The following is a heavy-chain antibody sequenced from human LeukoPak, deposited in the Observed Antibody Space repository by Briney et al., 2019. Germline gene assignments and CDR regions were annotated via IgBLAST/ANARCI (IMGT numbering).Heavy chain of an antibody. D-gene: IGHD2-15*01. CDR3: ARDTRRILPSD. V-gene: IGHV3-66*01. Sequence: GGSLRLSCAASGFTVSSNYMSWVRQAPGKGLEWVSVIYSGGSTYYADSVKGRFTIPRDNSKNTLYLQMNSLRAEDTAVYYCARDTRRILPSDWGQGTLVTVSS. CDR2: IYSGGST. J-gene: IGHJ4*02. CDR1: GFTVSSNY.